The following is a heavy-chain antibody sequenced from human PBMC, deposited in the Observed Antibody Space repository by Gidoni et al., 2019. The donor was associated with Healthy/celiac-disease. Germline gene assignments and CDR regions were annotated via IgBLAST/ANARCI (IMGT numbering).Heavy chain of an antibody. Sequence: QVQLQPWGAGLLKPSETLSITSAVYGGSFSGYYWSWIRPPPGKGLEWIGEINHSGSTNYNPSLKSRVTISVDTSKNQFSLKLSSVTAADTAVYYCARARGFGYSGSVLRYWGQGTLVTVSS. V-gene: IGHV4-34*01. CDR1: GGSFSGYY. CDR3: ARARGFGYSGSVLRY. D-gene: IGHD5-12*01. CDR2: INHSGST. J-gene: IGHJ4*02.